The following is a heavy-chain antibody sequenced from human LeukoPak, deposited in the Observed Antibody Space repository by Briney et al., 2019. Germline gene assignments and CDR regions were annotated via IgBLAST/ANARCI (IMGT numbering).Heavy chain of an antibody. CDR3: ARGSNYDFWSALSGNWFDP. CDR1: GGSISSYY. V-gene: IGHV4-59*12. CDR2: IYHSGST. Sequence: SETLSLTCTVSGGSISSYYWSWIRQPPGKGLEWIGYIYHSGSTYYNPSLKSRVTISVDRSKNQFSLKLSSVTAADTAVYYCARGSNYDFWSALSGNWFDPWGQGTLVTVSS. J-gene: IGHJ5*02. D-gene: IGHD3-3*01.